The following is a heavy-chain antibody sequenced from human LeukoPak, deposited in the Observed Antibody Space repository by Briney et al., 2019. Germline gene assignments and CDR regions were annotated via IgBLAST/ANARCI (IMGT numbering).Heavy chain of an antibody. V-gene: IGHV4-61*09. Sequence: SETLSLTCTVSGGSINNGGYCWSWIRQPAGKGLEWIGHIYTSGSTNYNPSLKSRVTISVDTSKNQFSLKLNFVTAADTAVYYCARDPGAMLRGSRRGYDGNYYYFDYWGQGTLVTVSS. J-gene: IGHJ4*02. CDR2: IYTSGST. CDR1: GGSINNGGYC. CDR3: ARDPGAMLRGSRRGYDGNYYYFDY. D-gene: IGHD3-10*01.